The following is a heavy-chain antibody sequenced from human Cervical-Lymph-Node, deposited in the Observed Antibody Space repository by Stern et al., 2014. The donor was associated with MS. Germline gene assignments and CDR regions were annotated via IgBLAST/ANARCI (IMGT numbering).Heavy chain of an antibody. CDR3: ARGCYQFEY. CDR2: IAEKASGGTV. D-gene: IGHD2-8*01. V-gene: IGHV3-49*03. J-gene: IGHJ4*02. Sequence: EVQLVESGGGLVQPGRSLRLSCSASGFTFGDYCMSWFRQAPGKKLERVSFIAEKASGGTVDYAASVRGRISISRDDSKSIAYLQMNTLKTEDTAVYYCARGCYQFEYWGQGTLVTVSS. CDR1: GFTFGDYC.